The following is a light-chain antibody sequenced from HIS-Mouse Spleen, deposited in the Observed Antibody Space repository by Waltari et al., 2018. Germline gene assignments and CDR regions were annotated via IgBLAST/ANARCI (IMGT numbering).Light chain of an antibody. CDR3: QAGDSSYSV. J-gene: IGLJ2*01. CDR1: KLGDKY. CDR2: QDS. Sequence: SYELTQPPSVSVSPGQTASITCSGDKLGDKYACWYQQKPGQSPVLVIYQDSKRPSGNPERFSGSNSGNTAALPISGTQAMDEADYYCQAGDSSYSVFGGGTKLTVL. V-gene: IGLV3-1*01.